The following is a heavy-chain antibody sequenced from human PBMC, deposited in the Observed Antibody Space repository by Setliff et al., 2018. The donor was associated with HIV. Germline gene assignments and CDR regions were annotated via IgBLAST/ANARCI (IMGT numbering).Heavy chain of an antibody. Sequence: SETLSLTCDVTGYSVSRDSYWGWVRQSPGKGPEWIGNVHHSGSSYYNPSLKSRITISMDTSGNRFSLKMNSASASDTAVYYCVRQWGHGLGHFDFWGQGTLVTVSS. D-gene: IGHD2-8*01. J-gene: IGHJ1*01. CDR3: VRQWGHGLGHFDF. V-gene: IGHV4-38-2*01. CDR2: VHHSGSS. CDR1: GYSVSRDSY.